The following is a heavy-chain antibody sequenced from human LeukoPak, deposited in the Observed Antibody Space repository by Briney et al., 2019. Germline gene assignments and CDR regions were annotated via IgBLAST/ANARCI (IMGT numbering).Heavy chain of an antibody. Sequence: GGSLRLSCAASGFTFSNYWMSWVRQAPGEGLEWVANIKQDGSETYCVDSVKGRFTISGDNAKNSLFLQMNSLTAEDTAVYYCARKGGTRGPLNYWGQGTLVTVSS. V-gene: IGHV3-7*01. CDR3: ARKGGTRGPLNY. J-gene: IGHJ4*02. D-gene: IGHD2-8*01. CDR2: IKQDGSET. CDR1: GFTFSNYW.